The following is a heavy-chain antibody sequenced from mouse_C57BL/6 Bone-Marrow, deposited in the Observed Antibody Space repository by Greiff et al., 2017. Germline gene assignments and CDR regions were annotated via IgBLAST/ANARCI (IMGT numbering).Heavy chain of an antibody. CDR2: IDPSDSYT. CDR3: ARSDYYGSSYDYWYFDV. D-gene: IGHD1-1*01. CDR1: GYTFTSYW. V-gene: IGHV1-59*01. J-gene: IGHJ1*03. Sequence: QVQLQQPGAELVRPGTSVKLSCKASGYTFTSYWMHWVKQRPGQGLEWIGVIDPSDSYTNYNQKFKGKATLTVDTSSSTAYMQLSSLTSEDSAVYYCARSDYYGSSYDYWYFDVWGTETTVTVSS.